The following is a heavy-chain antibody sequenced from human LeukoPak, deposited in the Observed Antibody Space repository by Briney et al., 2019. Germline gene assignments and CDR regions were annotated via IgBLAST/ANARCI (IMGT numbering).Heavy chain of an antibody. V-gene: IGHV1-69*01. Sequence: SVKVSCKASGGTFSSYAISWVRQSPGQGLEWMGGIIPIFGTANYAQKFQGRVTITADESTSTAYMELSSLRSEDTAVYYCARGREIVRGVIIIPYYYYMDVWGKGTTVTVSS. J-gene: IGHJ6*03. D-gene: IGHD3-10*01. CDR2: IIPIFGTA. CDR3: ARGREIVRGVIIIPYYYYMDV. CDR1: GGTFSSYA.